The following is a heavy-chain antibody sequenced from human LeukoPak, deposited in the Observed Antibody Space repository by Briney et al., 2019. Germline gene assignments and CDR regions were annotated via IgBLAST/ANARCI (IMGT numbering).Heavy chain of an antibody. D-gene: IGHD6-19*01. CDR3: ARGGRGIAVAGTKYYFDY. CDR1: GGSFSGFY. CDR2: INHGGST. Sequence: ASETLSLTCAVYGGSFSGFYWSWIRQPPGKGLEWIGEINHGGSTNCNPSLKSRVTISVDTSKNQFSLKLSSVTAADTAVYYCARGGRGIAVAGTKYYFDYWGQGTLVTVSS. V-gene: IGHV4-34*01. J-gene: IGHJ4*02.